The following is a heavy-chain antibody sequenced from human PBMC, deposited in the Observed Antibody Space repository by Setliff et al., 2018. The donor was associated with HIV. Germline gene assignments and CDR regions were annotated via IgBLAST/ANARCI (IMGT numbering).Heavy chain of an antibody. CDR3: VRTGGSPDEGGYMDV. CDR1: GFTFNSYW. CDR2: IKQDGSEK. D-gene: IGHD2-8*02. V-gene: IGHV3-7*03. J-gene: IGHJ6*04. Sequence: PGGSLRLSCAASGFTFNSYWMNWVRQAPGKGLEWVANIKQDGSEKYYVDSVKGRFTISRDNAKNSLYLEMNSLRAEETAVYHCVRTGGSPDEGGYMDVWGTGTTVTVSS.